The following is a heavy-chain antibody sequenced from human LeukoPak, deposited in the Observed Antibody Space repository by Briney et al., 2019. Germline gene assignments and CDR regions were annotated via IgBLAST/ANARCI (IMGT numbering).Heavy chain of an antibody. CDR1: GGSISSYY. CDR3: ASTVGDSSGYYPFYFDY. J-gene: IGHJ4*02. D-gene: IGHD3-22*01. V-gene: IGHV4-59*01. CDR2: IYYSGST. Sequence: SETLSLTCTVSGGSISSYYWSWIRQPPGKGLEWIGYIYYSGSTNYNPSLKSRVTISVDTSKNQFSLKLSSVTAADTAVYYCASTVGDSSGYYPFYFDYWGQGTLVTVSS.